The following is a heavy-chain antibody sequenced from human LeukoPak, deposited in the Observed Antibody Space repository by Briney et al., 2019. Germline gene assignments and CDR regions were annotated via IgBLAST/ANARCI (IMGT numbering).Heavy chain of an antibody. Sequence: PGGSLRLSCAASGFTFSSYSMDWVRQAPGKGLEWVSSISSSSSYIYYADSVKGRFTISRDNAKNSLYLQMNSLRAEDTAVYYCARDRYYYDSSGYIRGISFDYWGQGTLVTVSS. D-gene: IGHD3-22*01. J-gene: IGHJ4*02. V-gene: IGHV3-21*01. CDR3: ARDRYYYDSSGYIRGISFDY. CDR2: ISSSSSYI. CDR1: GFTFSSYS.